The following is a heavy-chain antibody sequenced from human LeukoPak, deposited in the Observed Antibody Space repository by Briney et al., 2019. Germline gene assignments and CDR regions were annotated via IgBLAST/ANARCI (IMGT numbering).Heavy chain of an antibody. CDR3: ARDDNTSPYYMDV. V-gene: IGHV1-2*06. CDR1: GYTFTGYY. D-gene: IGHD2-2*01. Sequence: ASVKVSCKASGYTFTGYYIHWVRQAPGQGLEWMGRISPKSGGTNYAQKFQGRVTMTSDTSISTAYMELSRLRSDDTAVYYCARDDNTSPYYMDVWGKGTTVTVPS. CDR2: ISPKSGGT. J-gene: IGHJ6*03.